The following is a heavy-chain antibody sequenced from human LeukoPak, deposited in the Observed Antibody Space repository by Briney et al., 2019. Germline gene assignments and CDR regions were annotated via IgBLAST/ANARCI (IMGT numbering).Heavy chain of an antibody. CDR3: ATDRDCSNGVCYYSGGAFII. J-gene: IGHJ3*02. CDR1: GYTLTQFS. V-gene: IGHV1-24*01. CDR2: FDPEHGET. D-gene: IGHD2-8*01. Sequence: GASVKVSCKVSGYTLTQFSMHWVRQAPGKGLEWMGGFDPEHGETIYAQKFQGRVTMTEDTSTDTAYMELSSLRSEDTAVYYCATDRDCSNGVCYYSGGAFIIWGHGAMVTVSS.